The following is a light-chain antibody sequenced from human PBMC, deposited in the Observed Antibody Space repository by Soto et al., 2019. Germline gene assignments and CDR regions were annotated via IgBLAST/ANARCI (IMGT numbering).Light chain of an antibody. CDR2: KAS. CDR1: QTISSW. V-gene: IGKV1-5*03. Sequence: DIQMTQSPFTLSGSVGDRVTITCRASQTISSWLAWYPQKPGKAPKLLIYKASTLKSGVPSRFSGSGSGTEFTLTISSLQPDDGATDDCQHYNSYSEAFGQGTKVDIK. CDR3: QHYNSYSEA. J-gene: IGKJ1*01.